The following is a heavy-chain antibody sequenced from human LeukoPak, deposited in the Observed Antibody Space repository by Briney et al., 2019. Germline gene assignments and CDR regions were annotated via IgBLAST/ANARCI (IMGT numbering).Heavy chain of an antibody. CDR3: ARDQGYCTTTSCYSIGGYFDY. CDR1: GFTFSAYA. D-gene: IGHD2-2*01. CDR2: ISYDGSNR. J-gene: IGHJ4*02. V-gene: IGHV3-30-3*01. Sequence: PGGSLRLSCAASGFTFSAYAMRWVRQAPGKGLEWVAVISYDGSNRYADSVKGRFTISRDSSRHTVYLQMNSLRDEDTAVYYCARDQGYCTTTSCYSIGGYFDYWGQGTLVTVSS.